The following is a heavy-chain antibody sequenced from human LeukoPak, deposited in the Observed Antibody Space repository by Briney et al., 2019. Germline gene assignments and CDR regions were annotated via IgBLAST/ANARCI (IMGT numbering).Heavy chain of an antibody. J-gene: IGHJ5*02. D-gene: IGHD3-22*01. V-gene: IGHV1-2*02. Sequence: RASVKVSCKASGYTFTGYYMHWVRQAPGQGFEWMGWINPNSGGTNYAQKFQGRVTMTRDTSISTAYMELSRLRSDDTAVYYCARDKSESMIGTWGQGTLVTVSS. CDR3: ARDKSESMIGT. CDR1: GYTFTGYY. CDR2: INPNSGGT.